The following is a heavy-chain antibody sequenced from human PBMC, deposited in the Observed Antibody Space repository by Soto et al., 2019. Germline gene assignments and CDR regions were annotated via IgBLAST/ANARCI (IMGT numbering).Heavy chain of an antibody. V-gene: IGHV3-23*01. Sequence: GGSLRLSCASSGFSFVSYALSWVRQAPGKGLEWVSTISGSDGKTFYADSVKGRFSISRDTSQNTLYLQMNSLRADDTAIYYCARWSYLDYWGQGTRVTVSS. CDR2: ISGSDGKT. J-gene: IGHJ4*02. D-gene: IGHD3-3*01. CDR1: GFSFVSYA. CDR3: ARWSYLDY.